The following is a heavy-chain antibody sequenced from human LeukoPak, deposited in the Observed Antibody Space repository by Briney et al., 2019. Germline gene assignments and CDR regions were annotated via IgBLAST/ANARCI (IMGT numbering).Heavy chain of an antibody. V-gene: IGHV5-51*01. CDR3: ARHLSSISSCPNY. CDR1: GYSFDSYW. D-gene: IGHD2-2*01. Sequence: GESLKISCKGSGYSFDSYWIALVRQMPGKGVELRGSIYPGNSDITYSPSFQGQVPISADKSVSTAYLHWSSLKASDTAIYYCARHLSSISSCPNYWGQGTLVTVSS. J-gene: IGHJ4*02. CDR2: IYPGNSDI.